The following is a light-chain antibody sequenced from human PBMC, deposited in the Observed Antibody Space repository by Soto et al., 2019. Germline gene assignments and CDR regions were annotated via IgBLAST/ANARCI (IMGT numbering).Light chain of an antibody. CDR1: ESVNSY. V-gene: IGKV3-11*01. CDR2: DAS. CDR3: QQRSSWPT. Sequence: EFVLTQSPATLSLSPGERATLSCRASESVNSYLAWYQQKPGQAPRLLIYDASNRAAGIPARFSGSGSETDFTLTISRLEPEDFAIYFCQQRSSWPTFGQGTKVEIK. J-gene: IGKJ1*01.